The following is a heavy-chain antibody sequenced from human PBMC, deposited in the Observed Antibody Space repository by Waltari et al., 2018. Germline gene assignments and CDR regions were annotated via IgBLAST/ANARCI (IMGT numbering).Heavy chain of an antibody. V-gene: IGHV3-30*18. Sequence: QVQLVESGGGVVQPGRSLRLSCAASGFTFSSYGMHWVRQAPGKGLEWVAVISYDGSNKYYADSVKGRFTISRDNSKNTLYLQMNSLRAEDTAVYYCAKALSGNSDYWGQGTLVTVSS. CDR2: ISYDGSNK. D-gene: IGHD2-15*01. J-gene: IGHJ4*02. CDR3: AKALSGNSDY. CDR1: GFTFSSYG.